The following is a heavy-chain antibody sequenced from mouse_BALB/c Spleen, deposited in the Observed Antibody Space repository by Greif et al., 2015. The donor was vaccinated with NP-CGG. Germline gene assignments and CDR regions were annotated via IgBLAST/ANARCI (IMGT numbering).Heavy chain of an antibody. Sequence: QVQLQQSGAELVRPGTSVKISCKASGYTFTNYWLGWVKQRPGHGLEWIGDIYPGGGYTNYNEKFKGKATLTADTSSSTAYMQLSSLTSEDSAVYFCARGDYGSSYVRAMDYWGQGTSVTVSS. CDR1: GYTFTNYW. CDR3: ARGDYGSSYVRAMDY. CDR2: IYPGGGYT. J-gene: IGHJ4*01. V-gene: IGHV1-63*02. D-gene: IGHD1-1*01.